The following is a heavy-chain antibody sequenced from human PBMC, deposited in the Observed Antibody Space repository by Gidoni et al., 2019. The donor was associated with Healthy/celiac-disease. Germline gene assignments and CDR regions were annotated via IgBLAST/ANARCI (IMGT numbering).Heavy chain of an antibody. CDR2: SSSSGSPI. CDR1: GFPFSDYY. J-gene: IGHJ4*02. Sequence: QVQLVESGGGLVKPGGSLSPSCAASGFPFSDYYMGWIRQAPGTGLEWVSYSSSSGSPIYYADSVKSRITIARDNAKNSLYLQMSSLRAEDTAVYYCAREPYDSSGYDYWGQGTLVTVSS. D-gene: IGHD3-22*01. V-gene: IGHV3-11*01. CDR3: AREPYDSSGYDY.